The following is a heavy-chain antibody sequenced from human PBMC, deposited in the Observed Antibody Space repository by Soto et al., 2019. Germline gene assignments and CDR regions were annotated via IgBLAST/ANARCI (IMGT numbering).Heavy chain of an antibody. CDR3: AKVARYCISASCEDYFDY. Sequence: GGSLRLSCAASGFTFSSYGMHWVRQAPGKGLEWVAVISYDGSNKYYADSVKGRFTISRDNSKNTLYLQMNSLRAEDTAVYYFAKVARYCISASCEDYFDYWGQGTLVTVSS. CDR1: GFTFSSYG. CDR2: ISYDGSNK. D-gene: IGHD2-2*01. J-gene: IGHJ4*02. V-gene: IGHV3-30*18.